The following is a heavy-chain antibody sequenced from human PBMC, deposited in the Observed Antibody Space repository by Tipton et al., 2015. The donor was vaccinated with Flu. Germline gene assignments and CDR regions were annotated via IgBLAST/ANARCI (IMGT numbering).Heavy chain of an antibody. V-gene: IGHV1-18*01. CDR2: ISAYNGNT. Sequence: QLVQSGAEVKKPGASVKVSCKASGYTFTSYGISWVRQAPGQGLEWMGWISAYNGNTNYAQKLQGRVTMTTDTSTSTAYMELRSLRPDDTAVYYCARALVGASYHYLFDYWGQGTLVTVSS. J-gene: IGHJ4*02. D-gene: IGHD1-26*01. CDR1: GYTFTSYG. CDR3: ARALVGASYHYLFDY.